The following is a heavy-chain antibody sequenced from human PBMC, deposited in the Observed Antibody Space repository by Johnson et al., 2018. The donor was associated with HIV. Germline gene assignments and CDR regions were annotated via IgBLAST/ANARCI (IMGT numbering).Heavy chain of an antibody. Sequence: QVQLVESGGGVVQPGRSLRLSCAVSGLTFSNYGMHWVRQAPGKGLEWVAVMSYDGSNKYYADSVKGRFTISRDNSKNSLYLQMNSLRAEDTAVYYCARLRWSWDEDAFDIWGQGTMVTVSS. V-gene: IGHV3-30*19. CDR3: ARLRWSWDEDAFDI. D-gene: IGHD1-26*01. CDR1: GLTFSNYG. CDR2: MSYDGSNK. J-gene: IGHJ3*02.